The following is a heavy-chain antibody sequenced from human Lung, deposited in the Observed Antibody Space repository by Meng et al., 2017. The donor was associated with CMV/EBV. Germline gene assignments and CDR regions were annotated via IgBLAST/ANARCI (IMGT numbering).Heavy chain of an antibody. CDR1: GDXVSSNSAA. J-gene: IGHJ5*02. CDR2: TYYRSKWYN. D-gene: IGHD3-22*01. CDR3: ARDLNYYDSSGNYYVGWLDP. Sequence: SCAISGDXVSSNSAAWNWIRQSPSRGLEWLGRTYYRSKWYNDFAPSVKSRITFNPDTSKNQLSLHLTSVTPEDTAVYYCARDLNYYDSSGNYYVGWLDPXGQGXLVTVSS. V-gene: IGHV6-1*01.